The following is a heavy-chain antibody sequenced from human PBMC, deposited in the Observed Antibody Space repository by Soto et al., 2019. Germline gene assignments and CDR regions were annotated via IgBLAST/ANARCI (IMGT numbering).Heavy chain of an antibody. CDR1: GGSISSSNW. CDR2: IYHSGST. CDR3: ARDPYDFWSGYYYYYGMDV. Sequence: LSLTCAVSGGSISSSNWWSWVRQPPGKGLEWIGEIYHSGSTNYNPSLKSRVTISVAKSKNQFSLKLSSVTAADTAVYYCARDPYDFWSGYYYYYGMDVWGQGTTVTVSS. D-gene: IGHD3-3*01. V-gene: IGHV4-4*02. J-gene: IGHJ6*02.